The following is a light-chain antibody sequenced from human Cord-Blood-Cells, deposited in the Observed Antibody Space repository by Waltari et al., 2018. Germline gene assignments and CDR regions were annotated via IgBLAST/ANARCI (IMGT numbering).Light chain of an antibody. CDR2: DVS. CDR3: SSYTSSSTWV. V-gene: IGLV2-14*01. Sequence: QSALTQPASVSGSPGQSITISCTGTSSDVGCYNYVSWYQPHPGKAPKLMIYDVSNRPSGVSNRFSGSKSGNTAPLTSSGLQAEDEADYYCSSYTSSSTWVFGGGTKLTVL. J-gene: IGLJ3*02. CDR1: SSDVGCYNY.